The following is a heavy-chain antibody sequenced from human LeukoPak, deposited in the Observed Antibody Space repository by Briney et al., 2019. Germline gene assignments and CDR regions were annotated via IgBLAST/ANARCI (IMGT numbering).Heavy chain of an antibody. V-gene: IGHV4-39*07. D-gene: IGHD3-22*01. CDR2: IFYSGST. Sequence: SETLSLTCTVSGGSISSSSYYWGWIRQPPGKGLEWIGSIFYSGSTYYNPSLKSRVTISGDTSKKQFSLKLSSVTAADTAVYYCARVRRFYYDSSTKGAFDIWGQGTMVTVSS. CDR1: GGSISSSSYY. CDR3: ARVRRFYYDSSTKGAFDI. J-gene: IGHJ3*02.